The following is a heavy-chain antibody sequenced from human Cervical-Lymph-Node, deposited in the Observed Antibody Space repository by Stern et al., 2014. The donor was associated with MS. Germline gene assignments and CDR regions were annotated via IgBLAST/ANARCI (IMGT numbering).Heavy chain of an antibody. Sequence: QVQLGQSGAEVKKAGSSVKVSCKASGGTFSTYSISWVRQAPGQGLEWMGGITPIFATANYAQKFQGRVTITADDSTSTAYMELISLRSEDTAVYYCAFGGRSGYPKHFDPWGQGTLVTVSS. CDR3: AFGGRSGYPKHFDP. CDR2: ITPIFATA. CDR1: GGTFSTYS. V-gene: IGHV1-69*01. J-gene: IGHJ5*02. D-gene: IGHD5-12*01.